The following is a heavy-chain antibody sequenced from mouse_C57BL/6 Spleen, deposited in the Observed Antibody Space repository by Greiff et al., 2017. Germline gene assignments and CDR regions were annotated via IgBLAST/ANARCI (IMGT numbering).Heavy chain of an antibody. V-gene: IGHV1-54*01. CDR1: GYAFTNYL. J-gene: IGHJ3*01. CDR3: ARGGGFAY. CDR2: INPGGGGT. Sequence: VQLQQSGAELVRPGTSVKVSCKASGYAFTNYLIEWVKQRPGQGLEWIGVINPGGGGTNYNEKFKGKATLTADKSSSTAYMQLSSLTSEDSAVYFCARGGGFAYWGQGTLVTVSA.